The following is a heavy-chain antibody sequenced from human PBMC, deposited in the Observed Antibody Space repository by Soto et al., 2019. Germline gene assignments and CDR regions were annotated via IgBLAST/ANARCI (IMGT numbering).Heavy chain of an antibody. V-gene: IGHV3-11*01. CDR2: ISTSGSTI. CDR3: ARPYCATTSCPDN. D-gene: IGHD2-2*01. Sequence: GGSLRLSCAASGFTFSDYYMSWVRQAPGKGLEWVSYISTSGSTIYYADSVKGRFTISRDNAENSLYLQMNSLRAEDTAVYYCARPYCATTSCPDNWGQGTLVTVSS. J-gene: IGHJ4*02. CDR1: GFTFSDYY.